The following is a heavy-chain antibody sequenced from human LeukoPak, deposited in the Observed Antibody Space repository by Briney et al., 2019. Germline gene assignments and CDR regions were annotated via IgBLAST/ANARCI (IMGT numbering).Heavy chain of an antibody. D-gene: IGHD1-26*01. J-gene: IGHJ4*02. CDR1: GFTFSSYS. CDR2: ITPSGDGT. V-gene: IGHV3-23*01. Sequence: GGSLRLSCAASGFTFSSYSMNWVRQAPGRGLEWVSSITPSGDGTYYAASVKGRFTISRDNSKNTLYLQMDSLRADDTAKYYCAKDSPVATWWGQGTLVTVSS. CDR3: AKDSPVATW.